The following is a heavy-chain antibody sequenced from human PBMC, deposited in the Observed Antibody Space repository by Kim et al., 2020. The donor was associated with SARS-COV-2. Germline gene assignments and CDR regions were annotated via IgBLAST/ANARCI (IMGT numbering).Heavy chain of an antibody. V-gene: IGHV4-34*01. CDR3: ARDPDGNSVGYFDL. Sequence: ETLSLTCAVYGGSFSGYYWSWIRQPPGKGLEWIGEINHSGSTNYNPSLKSRVTISVDTSKNQFSLKLSSVTAADTAVYYCARDPDGNSVGYFDLWGRGTLVTVSS. D-gene: IGHD4-4*01. J-gene: IGHJ2*01. CDR2: INHSGST. CDR1: GGSFSGYY.